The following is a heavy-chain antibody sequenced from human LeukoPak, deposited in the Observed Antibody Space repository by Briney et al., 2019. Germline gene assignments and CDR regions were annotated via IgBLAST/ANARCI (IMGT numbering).Heavy chain of an antibody. CDR2: IYYSGST. Sequence: SETLSLTCTVSGGSISSYYWSWIRQPPGQGLEWIGYIYYSGSTHYNPSLKSRVTISVDTSKNQFSLKLSSVTAADTAVYYCAAIPTPFYYYDSSGYYVGWFDPWGQGTLVTVSS. J-gene: IGHJ5*02. V-gene: IGHV4-59*01. CDR3: AAIPTPFYYYDSSGYYVGWFDP. D-gene: IGHD3-22*01. CDR1: GGSISSYY.